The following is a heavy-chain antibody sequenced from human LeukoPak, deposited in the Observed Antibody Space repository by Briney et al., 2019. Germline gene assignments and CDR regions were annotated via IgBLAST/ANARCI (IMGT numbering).Heavy chain of an antibody. Sequence: SETLSLTCTVSGGSISSSSYYWGWIRQPPGKGLEWIGSIYYSGSTYYNPSLKSRVTISVDTSKNQFSLKLSSVTAADTAVYYCARGRSESIVVVPARGIYYFDYWGQGTLVTVSS. CDR1: GGSISSSSYY. D-gene: IGHD2-2*01. V-gene: IGHV4-39*01. J-gene: IGHJ4*02. CDR3: ARGRSESIVVVPARGIYYFDY. CDR2: IYYSGST.